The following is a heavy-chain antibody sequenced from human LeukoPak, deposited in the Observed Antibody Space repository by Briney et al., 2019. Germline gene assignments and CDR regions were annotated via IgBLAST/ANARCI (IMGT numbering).Heavy chain of an antibody. V-gene: IGHV3-74*01. Sequence: GGSLRLSCAASGFTFSTFAMIWVRQPPGKGLVWVSRINSDGSSTSYADSVKGRFTISRDNAKNTLYLQMNSLRAEDTAVYYCARNQGGTADYWGQGTLVTVSS. D-gene: IGHD3-16*01. CDR1: GFTFSTFA. CDR2: INSDGSST. CDR3: ARNQGGTADY. J-gene: IGHJ4*02.